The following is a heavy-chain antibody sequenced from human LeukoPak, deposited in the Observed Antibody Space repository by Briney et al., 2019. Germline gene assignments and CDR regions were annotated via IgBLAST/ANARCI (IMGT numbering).Heavy chain of an antibody. CDR1: GFTFSSYS. Sequence: GGSLRLSCAASGFTFSSYSMNWVRQAPGKGLEWVSSISSSSSYIYYADSVKGRFTISRDNAKNSLYLQMNSLRAEDTAVYYCARLLEDIVLMVYARAVDVWGEGTTVTVSS. CDR2: ISSSSSYI. CDR3: ARLLEDIVLMVYARAVDV. J-gene: IGHJ6*04. V-gene: IGHV3-21*01. D-gene: IGHD2-8*01.